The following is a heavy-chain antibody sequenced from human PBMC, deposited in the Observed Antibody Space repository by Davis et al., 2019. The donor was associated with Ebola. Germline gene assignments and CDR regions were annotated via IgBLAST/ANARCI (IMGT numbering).Heavy chain of an antibody. Sequence: PGGSLRLSCAASGFTFSRYFMHWVRQAPGKGLEWVTMISSDGTNKFYSDSLKGRFAISRDNSRNTLFLLMNDLRDEDTGVYYCAKDGWSGGGGGIDQWGQGTLVIVFS. D-gene: IGHD2-15*01. J-gene: IGHJ5*02. CDR3: AKDGWSGGGGGIDQ. CDR2: ISSDGTNK. CDR1: GFTFSRYF. V-gene: IGHV3-30*18.